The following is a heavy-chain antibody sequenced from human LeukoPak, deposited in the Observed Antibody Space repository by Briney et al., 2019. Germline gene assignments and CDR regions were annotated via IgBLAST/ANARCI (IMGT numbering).Heavy chain of an antibody. CDR3: ARASSKQLAGYLPDGFDI. J-gene: IGHJ3*02. CDR1: GFTFSSYS. Sequence: GGSLRLSCAASGFTFSSYSMNWVRQAPGKGLEWVSSISSSGTYVYYADSVKGRFTISRDNAKNSLSPQMNSLRADDAAVYYCARASSKQLAGYLPDGFDIWGQGTMVTVSS. CDR2: ISSSGTYV. D-gene: IGHD3-9*01. V-gene: IGHV3-21*01.